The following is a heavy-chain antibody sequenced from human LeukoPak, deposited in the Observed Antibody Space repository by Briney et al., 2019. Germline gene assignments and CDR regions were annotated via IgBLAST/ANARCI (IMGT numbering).Heavy chain of an antibody. Sequence: SETLSLTCTVSGGSISSYYWSWIRQPPGKGLEWIGRIYTSGSTNYNPSLKSRVTMSVDTSKNQFSLKLSSVTAADTAVYYCAREEDSSGWFRSDYWGQGTLVTVSS. CDR3: AREEDSSGWFRSDY. D-gene: IGHD6-19*01. J-gene: IGHJ4*02. V-gene: IGHV4-4*07. CDR2: IYTSGST. CDR1: GGSISSYY.